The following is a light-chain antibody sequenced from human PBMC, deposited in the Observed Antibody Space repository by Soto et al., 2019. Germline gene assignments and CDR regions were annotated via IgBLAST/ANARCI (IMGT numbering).Light chain of an antibody. CDR1: QSVSSTY. V-gene: IGKV3-20*01. J-gene: IGKJ5*01. CDR2: GAS. Sequence: EIVLTQSPGTLSLSPGERATLSCRASQSVSSTYLAWYQQKPGQAPRLLIYGASSRATGIPDRFSGSGSETDFALSISRLEPEDFAVYYCQQYGSTPITFGQGTRLEIK. CDR3: QQYGSTPIT.